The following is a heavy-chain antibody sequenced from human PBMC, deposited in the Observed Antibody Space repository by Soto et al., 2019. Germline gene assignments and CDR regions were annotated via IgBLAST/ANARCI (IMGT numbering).Heavy chain of an antibody. CDR1: GGSISSAGFY. J-gene: IGHJ6*02. CDR3: ARDHTVVVPAARNRYFYYGMDV. CDR2: ISYTGGT. D-gene: IGHD2-2*01. V-gene: IGHV4-31*03. Sequence: QVQLQESGPGLVKPSQSLSLTCTVSGGSISSAGFYWSWIREHPGRRLEWIGYISYTGGTYYNPSLKSRVNISLDTSTSQSSLNLSSVTAADTAVYYCARDHTVVVPAARNRYFYYGMDVWGQGTTVTVSS.